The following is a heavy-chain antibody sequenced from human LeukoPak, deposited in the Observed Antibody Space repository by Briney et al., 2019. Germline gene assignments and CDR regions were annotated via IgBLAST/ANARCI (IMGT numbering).Heavy chain of an antibody. J-gene: IGHJ4*02. D-gene: IGHD4-17*01. CDR2: LIAMIGTA. CDR1: GYTFTGYY. CDR3: AIFQGTYGDNGNDH. V-gene: IGHV1-69*13. Sequence: GASVKVSCKASGYTFTGYYMHWVRRAPGQGLEWMGGLIAMIGTAKYAQRFQGRVTITADESTSTAYMEVSSLRSEDTAVYYCAIFQGTYGDNGNDHWGQGTLVIVSS.